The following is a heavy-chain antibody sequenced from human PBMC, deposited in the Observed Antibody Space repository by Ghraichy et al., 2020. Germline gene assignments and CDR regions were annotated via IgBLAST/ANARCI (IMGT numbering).Heavy chain of an antibody. D-gene: IGHD5-18*01. CDR3: AKDYSAMVRRGVYF. V-gene: IGHV3-23*01. J-gene: IGHJ4*01. CDR1: GFTFGNYA. CDR2: ITGSGGTT. Sequence: GGSLRLSCAASGFTFGNYAMHWVRQAPGMGLEWVSAITGSGGTTYYADSVKGRFTISRDSSNNTLYLQMNSLRAEDTALYYCAKDYSAMVRRGVYFWGQGTLVAVSS.